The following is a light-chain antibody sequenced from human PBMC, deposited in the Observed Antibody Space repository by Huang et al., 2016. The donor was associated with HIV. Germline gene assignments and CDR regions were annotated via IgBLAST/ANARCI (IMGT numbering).Light chain of an antibody. Sequence: DIVMTQSPDSLAVSLGGRATITCKSSQSVFYSYNKNNYLAWYQQKPGQPPRLLIYWASARESGVPDRCNGSGSGTDFTITISNLQAEDVAVYYCQQYYKTPLTFGGGTKVEIK. CDR3: QQYYKTPLT. CDR2: WAS. J-gene: IGKJ4*01. V-gene: IGKV4-1*01. CDR1: QSVFYSYNKNNY.